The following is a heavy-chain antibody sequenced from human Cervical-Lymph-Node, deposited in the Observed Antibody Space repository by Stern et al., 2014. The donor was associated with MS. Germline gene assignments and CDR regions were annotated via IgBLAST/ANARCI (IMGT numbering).Heavy chain of an antibody. Sequence: VQLEDSGAEVKKPGSSVKVSCKASGGTFRSYAISWARQAPGQGLEWMGGGIPIFGTANYAQKFQGRVKITADESTSTAYMELSSLRSEDTAVYYCARGELKEGLVRGMDVWGQGTTVTVSS. CDR1: GGTFRSYA. D-gene: IGHD1-26*01. CDR2: GIPIFGTA. J-gene: IGHJ6*02. V-gene: IGHV1-69*01. CDR3: ARGELKEGLVRGMDV.